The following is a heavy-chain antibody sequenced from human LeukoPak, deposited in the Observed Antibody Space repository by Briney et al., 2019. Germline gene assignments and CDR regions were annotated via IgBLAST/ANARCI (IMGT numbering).Heavy chain of an antibody. CDR1: GFTFSSYA. CDR3: AKGSYYDSRGSFYFDY. CDR2: ISGSGDNT. J-gene: IGHJ4*02. V-gene: IGHV3-23*01. D-gene: IGHD3-22*01. Sequence: GGSLRLSCAASGFTFSSYAMSWVRQAPGKGLEWVSGISGSGDNTYYADSVKGRFTISRDNSKNTLYVQVNSLGTEDTAAYYCAKGSYYDSRGSFYFDYWGQGTLVTVSS.